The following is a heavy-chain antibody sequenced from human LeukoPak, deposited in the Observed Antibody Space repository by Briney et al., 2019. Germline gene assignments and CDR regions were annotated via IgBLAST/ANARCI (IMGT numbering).Heavy chain of an antibody. V-gene: IGHV4-31*03. CDR2: IYYSGST. CDR1: GGSISSGGYY. J-gene: IGHJ4*02. CDR3: AREWTTNFDH. Sequence: SETLSLTCTVSGGSISSGGYYWSWIRQHPGKGLEWIGYIYYSGSTYYNPSLKSRVTISVDTSKNQFSLKLSSVTAADTAVYYCAREWTTNFDHWGQGSLVTVSS. D-gene: IGHD4-17*01.